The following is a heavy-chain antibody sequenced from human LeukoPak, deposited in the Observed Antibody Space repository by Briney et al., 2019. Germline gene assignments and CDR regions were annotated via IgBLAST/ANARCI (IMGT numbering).Heavy chain of an antibody. CDR2: ISYDGSNK. V-gene: IGHV3-30-3*01. Sequence: GGSLRLSCAASGFTFSSYAMHWVRQAPGKGLEWVAVISYDGSNKYYADSVKGRFTISRDNSKNTLYLQMNSLRAEDTAVYYCARDLVVVAAGFDYWGQGTLVTVSS. CDR3: ARDLVVVAAGFDY. J-gene: IGHJ4*02. D-gene: IGHD2-15*01. CDR1: GFTFSSYA.